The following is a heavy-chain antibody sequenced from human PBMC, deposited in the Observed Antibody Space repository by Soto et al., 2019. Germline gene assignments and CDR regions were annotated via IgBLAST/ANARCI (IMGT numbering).Heavy chain of an antibody. D-gene: IGHD2-15*01. CDR3: ARVPLYCSGGSCYSDPFDY. CDR1: GYTFTGYY. V-gene: IGHV1-8*02. J-gene: IGHJ4*02. Sequence: GASVKGSCKASGYTFTGYYMHWVRQAPGQGLEWMGWMNPNSGNTGYAQKFQGRVTMTRNTSISTAYMELSSLRSEDTAVYYCARVPLYCSGGSCYSDPFDYWGQGTLVTVSS. CDR2: MNPNSGNT.